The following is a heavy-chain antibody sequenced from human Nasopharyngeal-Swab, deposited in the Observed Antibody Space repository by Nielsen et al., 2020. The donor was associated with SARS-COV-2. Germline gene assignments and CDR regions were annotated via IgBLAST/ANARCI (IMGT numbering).Heavy chain of an antibody. Sequence: SETLSLTCAVSGGSISSGGYSWSWIRQPPGKGLEWIGYIYHSGSTYYNPSLKSRVTISVDTSKNQFSLKLSSVTAADTAVYYCARGLYYYYYMDVWGKGTTVTVSS. CDR3: ARGLYYYYYMDV. V-gene: IGHV4-30-2*05. J-gene: IGHJ6*03. CDR1: GGSISSGGYS. CDR2: IYHSGST.